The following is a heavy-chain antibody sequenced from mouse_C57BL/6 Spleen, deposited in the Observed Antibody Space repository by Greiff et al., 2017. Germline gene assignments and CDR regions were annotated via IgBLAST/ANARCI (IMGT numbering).Heavy chain of an antibody. CDR2: ISSGGDYI. CDR1: GFTFSSYA. CDR3: TNDGPYEGFAY. V-gene: IGHV5-9-1*02. Sequence: EVKLMESGEGLVKPGGSLKLSCAASGFTFSSYAMSWVRQTPEKRLEWVAYISSGGDYIYYADTVKGRFTIVIDNARNSLYLQMSSLKSEDTAMYYWTNDGPYEGFAYWGQGTLVTVSA. J-gene: IGHJ3*01. D-gene: IGHD2-3*01.